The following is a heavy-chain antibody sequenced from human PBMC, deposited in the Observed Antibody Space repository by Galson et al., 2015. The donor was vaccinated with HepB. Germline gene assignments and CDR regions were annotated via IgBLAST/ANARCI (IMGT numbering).Heavy chain of an antibody. J-gene: IGHJ4*02. CDR2: IFHSGNT. CDR3: ARDDFKNYGEAN. CDR1: GASISSTYW. V-gene: IGHV4-4*02. Sequence: QVQLQESGPGLVKPSQTLSLTCAVSGASISSTYWCSWVRQPPGKGLEWIGEIFHSGNTNYNPSLKSRVAISVDKSKNQFSLRLNSVTAADTAVYYCARDDFKNYGEANWGQGTLVTVSS. D-gene: IGHD4-11*01.